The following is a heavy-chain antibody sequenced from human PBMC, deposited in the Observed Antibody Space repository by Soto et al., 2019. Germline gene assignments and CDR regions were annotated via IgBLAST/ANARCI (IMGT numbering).Heavy chain of an antibody. V-gene: IGHV3-9*01. Sequence: SLRLSCAASGFTFDDYAMHWVRQAPGKGLEWVSGISWNSGSIGYADSVKGRFTISRDNAKNSLYLQMNSLRAEDTALYYCAKALAAADFYYYYGMDVWGQGTTVTVSS. J-gene: IGHJ6*02. CDR2: ISWNSGSI. CDR3: AKALAAADFYYYYGMDV. D-gene: IGHD6-13*01. CDR1: GFTFDDYA.